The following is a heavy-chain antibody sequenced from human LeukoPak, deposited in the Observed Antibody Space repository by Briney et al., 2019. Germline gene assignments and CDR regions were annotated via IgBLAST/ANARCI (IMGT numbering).Heavy chain of an antibody. J-gene: IGHJ6*03. Sequence: GASVKVSCTASDYTLLTYGITWVRQAPGQGLEWMGWISTYNGNTHYAQKLQGRVTMTTDTSTRTAYMELRSLTSNDTGIYYCARPAKGAYYYYYMDVWGRGTTVTVSS. CDR2: ISTYNGNT. CDR1: DYTLLTYG. V-gene: IGHV1-18*01. CDR3: ARPAKGAYYYYYMDV. D-gene: IGHD2-2*01.